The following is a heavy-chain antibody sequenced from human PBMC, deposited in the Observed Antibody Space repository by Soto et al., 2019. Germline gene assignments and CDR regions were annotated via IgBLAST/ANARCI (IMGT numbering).Heavy chain of an antibody. V-gene: IGHV3-30-3*01. Sequence: GGSLRLSCAASGFTFSSYAMHWVRQAPGKGLEWVAVISYDGSNKYYADSVKGRFTISRDNSKNTLYLQMNSLRAEDTAVYYCARDHMVVAATSLYYYYGMDVWGQGTTVTVSS. J-gene: IGHJ6*02. CDR3: ARDHMVVAATSLYYYYGMDV. D-gene: IGHD2-15*01. CDR1: GFTFSSYA. CDR2: ISYDGSNK.